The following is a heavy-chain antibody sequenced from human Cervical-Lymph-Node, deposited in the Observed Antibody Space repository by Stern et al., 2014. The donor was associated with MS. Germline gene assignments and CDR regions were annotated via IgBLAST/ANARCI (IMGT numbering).Heavy chain of an antibody. CDR3: ARGGEPRYFDL. J-gene: IGHJ2*01. V-gene: IGHV1-8*02. CDR2: MHPKSGNT. Sequence: QVQLVQSGAEVKKPGASVKISCEASGYTFSNYAINWVRQATGQGLEWMGWMHPKSGNTGYAQKFQGRVTMTRNTSIGTAYMELSSLRSEDTAVYYCARGGEPRYFDLWGRGTLVTVSS. CDR1: GYTFSNYA. D-gene: IGHD3-10*01.